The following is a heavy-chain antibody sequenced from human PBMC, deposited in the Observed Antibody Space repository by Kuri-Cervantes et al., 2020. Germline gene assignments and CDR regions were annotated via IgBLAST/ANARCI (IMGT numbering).Heavy chain of an antibody. Sequence: ASVKVSCKASGYTFTSYAMHWVRQAPGQRLERMGWINAGNGNTKYSQKFQGRVTITTDTSTRTAYMELRSLRSDDTAVYYCARDTPNYGDYADAFDIWGKGTMVTVSS. CDR1: GYTFTSYA. CDR2: INAGNGNT. CDR3: ARDTPNYGDYADAFDI. V-gene: IGHV1-3*01. J-gene: IGHJ3*02. D-gene: IGHD4-17*01.